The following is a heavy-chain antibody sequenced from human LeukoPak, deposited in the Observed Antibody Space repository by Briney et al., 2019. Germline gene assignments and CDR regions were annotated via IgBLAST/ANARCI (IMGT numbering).Heavy chain of an antibody. D-gene: IGHD3-10*01. CDR2: IYYSGST. J-gene: IGHJ4*02. V-gene: IGHV4-59*12. CDR3: ARLNYYGSVY. CDR1: GGSISSYY. Sequence: SETLSLTCTVSGGSISSYYWSWIRQPPGKGLEWIGYIYYSGSTNYNPSLKSRVTISVDTSKNQFSLKLSSVTAADTAVYYCARLNYYGSVYWGQGTLVTVSS.